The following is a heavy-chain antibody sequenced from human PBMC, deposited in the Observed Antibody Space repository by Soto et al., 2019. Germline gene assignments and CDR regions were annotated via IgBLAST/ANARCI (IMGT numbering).Heavy chain of an antibody. Sequence: QVQLVESGGGVVQPGRSLRLSCAASGFTFSSYGMHWVRQAPGKGLEWVAVISYDGSNKYYADSVKGRFTISRDNSKNPLYLQMTSLRAEDTAVYYCAKAPPYCGGDCYPDYWGQGTLVTVSS. D-gene: IGHD2-21*02. J-gene: IGHJ4*02. CDR3: AKAPPYCGGDCYPDY. CDR2: ISYDGSNK. V-gene: IGHV3-30*18. CDR1: GFTFSSYG.